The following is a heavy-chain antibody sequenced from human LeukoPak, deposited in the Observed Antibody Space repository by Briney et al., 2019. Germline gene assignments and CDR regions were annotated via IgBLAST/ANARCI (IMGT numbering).Heavy chain of an antibody. CDR1: GFTFSSYS. Sequence: PGGSLRLSCAASGFTFSSYSMNWVRQAPGKGLEWVSYISSSSSTIYYADSVKGRFTISRDNAKNSLYLQMNSLRAEDTAVYYCARRGPGPLYYFDYWGQGALVTVSS. CDR3: ARRGPGPLYYFDY. J-gene: IGHJ4*02. D-gene: IGHD3-16*01. V-gene: IGHV3-48*04. CDR2: ISSSSSTI.